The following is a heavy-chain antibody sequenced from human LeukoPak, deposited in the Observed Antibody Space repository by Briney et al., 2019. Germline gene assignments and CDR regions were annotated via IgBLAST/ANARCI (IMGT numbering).Heavy chain of an antibody. J-gene: IGHJ4*02. D-gene: IGHD1-26*01. V-gene: IGHV4-39*01. CDR2: IFYSGST. CDR3: ARRRGRGFDY. CDR1: GDSISSSSYY. Sequence: SETLSLTCTVSGDSISSSSYYWGWNRQPPGTGLEWIGSIFYSGSTSYNPSLKSRVTISVYTSKNQFSLKLSSVTAAGTAVYYCARRRGRGFDYWGQGTLVTVSS.